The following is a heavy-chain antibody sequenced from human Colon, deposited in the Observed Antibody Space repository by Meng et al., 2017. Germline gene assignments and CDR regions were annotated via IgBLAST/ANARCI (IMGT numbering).Heavy chain of an antibody. V-gene: IGHV3-11*01. D-gene: IGHD3-10*01. J-gene: IGHJ4*02. CDR3: ARNLVPDH. Sequence: GESPKTSCAAPGFIFGDYYMTWIRQAPGKGLEWIAYISSHGGTIHYADPVKGRFTISRDNVNNSVSLQMNSLRVEDTAVYYCARNLVPDHWGQGTLVTVSS. CDR1: GFIFGDYY. CDR2: ISSHGGTI.